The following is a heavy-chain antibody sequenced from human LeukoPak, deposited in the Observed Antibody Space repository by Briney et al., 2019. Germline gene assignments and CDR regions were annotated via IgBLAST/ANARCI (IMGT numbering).Heavy chain of an antibody. V-gene: IGHV4-59*01. J-gene: IGHJ5*02. CDR1: GGSISSYY. CDR3: ARVGGDYDFDWFDL. D-gene: IGHD4-17*01. Sequence: SETLSLTCTVSGGSISSYYWSWIRQPPGKGLEWIGYIYYSGSTNYNPSLKSRVTISVDTSKNQFSLKLSSVTAADTAVYYCARVGGDYDFDWFDLWGQGTLVTVSS. CDR2: IYYSGST.